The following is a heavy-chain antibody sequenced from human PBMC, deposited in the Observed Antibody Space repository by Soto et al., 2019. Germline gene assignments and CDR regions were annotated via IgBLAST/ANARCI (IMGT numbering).Heavy chain of an antibody. Sequence: QVQLVQSGAEVKKPGSSVKVSCKASGGTFSSYTISWLRQAPGQGLEWMGRIIPILGIANYAQKFQGRVTITADKSTSPAYMEVSSLRSEDTAVYYCARDPSAYDLPAYWGQGTLVTVSS. CDR3: ARDPSAYDLPAY. CDR1: GGTFSSYT. D-gene: IGHD5-12*01. CDR2: IIPILGIA. J-gene: IGHJ4*02. V-gene: IGHV1-69*08.